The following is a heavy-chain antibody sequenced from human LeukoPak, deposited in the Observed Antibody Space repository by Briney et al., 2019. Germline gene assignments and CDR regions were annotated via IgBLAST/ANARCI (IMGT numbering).Heavy chain of an antibody. Sequence: ASVKVSCKVSGYTLTELSMHWVRQAPGKGLEWMGGLDPEDGETINAQKFQGRVTMTEDTSTDTAYMELSSLRSEDTAVYYCATRRITIFGVVKEDAFDIWGQGTMVTVSS. V-gene: IGHV1-24*01. CDR1: GYTLTELS. CDR3: ATRRITIFGVVKEDAFDI. CDR2: LDPEDGET. D-gene: IGHD3-3*01. J-gene: IGHJ3*02.